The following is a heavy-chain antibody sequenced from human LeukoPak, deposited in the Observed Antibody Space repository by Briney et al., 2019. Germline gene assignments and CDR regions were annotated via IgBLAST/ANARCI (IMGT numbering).Heavy chain of an antibody. J-gene: IGHJ4*02. CDR2: INPEGSEK. CDR1: GLTFSSSW. V-gene: IGHV3-7*01. D-gene: IGHD5-18*01. Sequence: GGSLRLSCAVSGLTFSSSWMDWVRQAPGKGLEWVASINPEGSEKYSADSVKGRFTISRDNAKNSLYLQMDSLRVGDTAFYYCARDLAYSRLDYWGQGMLVTVSS. CDR3: ARDLAYSRLDY.